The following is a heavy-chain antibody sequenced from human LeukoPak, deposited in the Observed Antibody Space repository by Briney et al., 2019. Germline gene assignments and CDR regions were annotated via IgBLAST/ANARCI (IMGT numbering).Heavy chain of an antibody. V-gene: IGHV1-18*01. Sequence: ASVKVSCKASGYTFTNYGISWVRQAPGQGLEWMGWISAYNGNTNYAQKFQGRVTITRDTSASTAYMELSSLRSEDTAVYYCARARGLTFDYWGQGTLVTVSS. CDR2: ISAYNGNT. D-gene: IGHD1-20*01. CDR3: ARARGLTFDY. CDR1: GYTFTNYG. J-gene: IGHJ4*02.